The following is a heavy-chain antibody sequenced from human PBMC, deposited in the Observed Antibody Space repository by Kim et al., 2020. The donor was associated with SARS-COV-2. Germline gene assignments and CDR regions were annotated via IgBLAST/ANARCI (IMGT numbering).Heavy chain of an antibody. CDR2: IWYDGSNK. D-gene: IGHD6-13*01. Sequence: GGSLRLSCAASGFTFSSYGMHWVRQAPGKGLEWVAVIWYDGSNKYYADSVKGRFTISRDNSKNTLYLQMNSLRAEDTAVYYCARDPGISSGMDVWGQGTTVTVSS. V-gene: IGHV3-33*01. CDR1: GFTFSSYG. J-gene: IGHJ6*02. CDR3: ARDPGISSGMDV.